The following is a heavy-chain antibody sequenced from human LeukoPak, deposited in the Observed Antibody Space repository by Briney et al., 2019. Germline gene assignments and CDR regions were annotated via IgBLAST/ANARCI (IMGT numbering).Heavy chain of an antibody. D-gene: IGHD3-22*01. CDR2: INHSGST. J-gene: IGHJ6*02. V-gene: IGHV4-34*01. Sequence: PSETLSLTCAVYGGSFSGYYWSWIRQPPGKGLEWIGEINHSGSTNYNPSLKSRVTISVDTSKSQFSLKLSSVTAADTAVYYCARGRYYDSSGYRYYYYYYGMDVWGQGTTVTVSS. CDR3: ARGRYYDSSGYRYYYYYYGMDV. CDR1: GGSFSGYY.